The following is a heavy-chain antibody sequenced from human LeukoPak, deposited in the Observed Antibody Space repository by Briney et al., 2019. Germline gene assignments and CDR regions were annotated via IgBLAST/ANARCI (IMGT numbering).Heavy chain of an antibody. CDR3: ARHGPSLPYDS. J-gene: IGHJ4*02. Sequence: TSSETLSLTCTVSGGSISSYYWSWIRQPPGKGLEWIGYIYYSGSTNYNPSPKSRVSISVDTSKNQFSLKLSSVTAADTAAYYCARHGPSLPYDSWGQGTLVTVSS. V-gene: IGHV4-59*08. CDR1: GGSISSYY. CDR2: IYYSGST.